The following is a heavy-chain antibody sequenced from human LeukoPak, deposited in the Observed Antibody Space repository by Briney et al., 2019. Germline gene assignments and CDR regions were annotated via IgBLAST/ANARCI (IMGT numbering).Heavy chain of an antibody. J-gene: IGHJ4*02. Sequence: GGSLRLSCAASGFTFSSYSMNWVRQAPGKGLEWVGFIRSKIYGGTPEYAASVKGRFTISRDDSKSIAYLQMNSLKTEDTAVYYCTRVSDILTGYSPYYFDYWGQGTLVTVSS. V-gene: IGHV3-49*04. CDR1: GFTFSSYS. D-gene: IGHD3-9*01. CDR3: TRVSDILTGYSPYYFDY. CDR2: IRSKIYGGTP.